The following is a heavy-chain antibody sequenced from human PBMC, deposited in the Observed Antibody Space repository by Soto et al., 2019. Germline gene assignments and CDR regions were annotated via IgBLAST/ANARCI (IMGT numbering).Heavy chain of an antibody. J-gene: IGHJ3*02. CDR3: ARDLNRSTSHPDAFDI. V-gene: IGHV4-59*01. Sequence: SETLSLTCTVSGGSISSYYWSWIRQPPGKGLEWIGYISYSGSPNYNPSLKSRVTISVDTSKNQFSLKLSSVTAADTAVYYCARDLNRSTSHPDAFDIWGQGTMVTVSS. CDR1: GGSISSYY. CDR2: ISYSGSP. D-gene: IGHD2-2*01.